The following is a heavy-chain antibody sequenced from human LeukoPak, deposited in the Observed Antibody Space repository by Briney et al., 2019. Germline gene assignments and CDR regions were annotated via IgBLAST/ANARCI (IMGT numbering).Heavy chain of an antibody. V-gene: IGHV1-69*05. D-gene: IGHD5-18*01. J-gene: IGHJ4*02. CDR3: ARDSEDTTMGPGY. CDR2: IIPIFGTA. CDR1: GGTFSSYA. Sequence: SVKVSCKASGGTFSSYAISWVRQAPGQGLEWMGGIIPIFGTANYAQKFQGRVTMTRDMSTSTVYMELSSLRSEDTAVYYCARDSEDTTMGPGYWGQGTLVTVSS.